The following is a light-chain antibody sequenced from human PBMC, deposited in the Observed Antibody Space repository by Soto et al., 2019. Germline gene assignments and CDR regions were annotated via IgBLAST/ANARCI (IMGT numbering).Light chain of an antibody. CDR3: QLSYSTPRT. Sequence: DIQMTQSPTSLYASVGDRVTITCRASQNINNFLNWYQQKSGKAPKLLIYIASTLESGVPSRFSGSGSGPDFTLTISSRQPEDFAPYYFQLSYSTPRTFGQGTKVDVK. CDR1: QNINNF. V-gene: IGKV1-39*01. J-gene: IGKJ1*01. CDR2: IAS.